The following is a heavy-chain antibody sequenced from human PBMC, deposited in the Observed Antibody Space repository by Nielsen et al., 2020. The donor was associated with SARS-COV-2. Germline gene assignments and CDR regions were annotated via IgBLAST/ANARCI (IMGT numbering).Heavy chain of an antibody. D-gene: IGHD6-19*01. CDR2: IKSKTDGGTT. Sequence: GGSLRLSCAASGFTFSNAWMSWVRQAPGKGLEWVGRIKSKTDGGTTDYAAPVKGRFTISRDDSKNTLYLQMNSLKTEDTAVYYCTTEEGYSSGWYEGYWGQGTLVTVSS. CDR1: GFTFSNAW. J-gene: IGHJ4*02. CDR3: TTEEGYSSGWYEGY. V-gene: IGHV3-15*01.